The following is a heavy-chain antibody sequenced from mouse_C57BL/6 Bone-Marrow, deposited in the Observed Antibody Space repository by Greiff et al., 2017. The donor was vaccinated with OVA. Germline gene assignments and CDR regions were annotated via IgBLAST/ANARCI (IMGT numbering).Heavy chain of an antibody. CDR3: AIPHYYGSSCAMDY. CDR2: INPYNGDT. J-gene: IGHJ4*01. D-gene: IGHD1-1*01. CDR1: GYSFTGYF. Sequence: EVQLQQSGPELVKPGDSVKISCKASGYSFTGYFMNWVMQSHGKSLEWIGRINPYNGDTFYNQKFKGKATLTVDKSSSTAHMELRSLTSEDSAVYYCAIPHYYGSSCAMDYWGQGTSVTVSS. V-gene: IGHV1-20*01.